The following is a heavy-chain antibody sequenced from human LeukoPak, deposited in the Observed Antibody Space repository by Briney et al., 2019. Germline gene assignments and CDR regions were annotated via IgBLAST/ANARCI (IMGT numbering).Heavy chain of an antibody. V-gene: IGHV1-24*01. J-gene: IGHJ4*02. Sequence: ASVKVSCKVSGYTLTELSMHWVRRAPGKGLEWMGGFDPEDGETIYAQKFQGRVTMTEDTSTDTAYMELSRLRSDDTAVYYCARAIYDFWSGYLDYWGQGTLVTVSS. CDR3: ARAIYDFWSGYLDY. CDR1: GYTLTELS. CDR2: FDPEDGET. D-gene: IGHD3-3*01.